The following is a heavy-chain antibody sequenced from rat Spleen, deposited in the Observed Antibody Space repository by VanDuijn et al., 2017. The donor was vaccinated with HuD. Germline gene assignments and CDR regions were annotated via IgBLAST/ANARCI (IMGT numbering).Heavy chain of an antibody. Sequence: QVQLKESGPGLVQPSQTLSLTCTVSGFSLTSNGVSWVRQPPGKGLEWIAAISSGGSTYYNSTLKSRLSISRDTSKSQVFLKMNSLQTEDTAIYFCTRSDYWGQGVMVTVSS. V-gene: IGHV2S12*01. J-gene: IGHJ2*01. CDR3: TRSDY. CDR2: ISSGGST. CDR1: GFSLTSNG.